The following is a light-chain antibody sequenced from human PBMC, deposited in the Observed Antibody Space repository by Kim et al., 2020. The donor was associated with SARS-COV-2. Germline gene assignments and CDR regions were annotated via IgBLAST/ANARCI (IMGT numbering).Light chain of an antibody. Sequence: GYPVTISCSRRSGSIATNYLPWYQHRPGGSPTTVCYRDDPRPSGVPERFSGSIDSSSNSASRTISVLKTEGQAVYYCQSYAASNWVFGGGTKLTVL. J-gene: IGLJ3*02. CDR3: QSYAASNWV. V-gene: IGLV6-57*01. CDR1: SGSIATNY. CDR2: RDD.